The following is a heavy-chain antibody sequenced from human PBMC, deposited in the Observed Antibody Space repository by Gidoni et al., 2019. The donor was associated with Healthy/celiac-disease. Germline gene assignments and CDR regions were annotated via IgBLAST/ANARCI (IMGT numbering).Heavy chain of an antibody. Sequence: QVQLVQSGAEVKKPGASVKVSCKASGYTFPSYYMPWVRQAPGQGLEWMGIINPSGGSTSYAQKFQGRVTMTRDTSTSTVYMELSSLRSEDTAVYYCARDYYGSGSYSALDYWGQGTLVTVSS. J-gene: IGHJ4*02. CDR3: ARDYYGSGSYSALDY. D-gene: IGHD3-10*01. V-gene: IGHV1-46*01. CDR2: INPSGGST. CDR1: GYTFPSYY.